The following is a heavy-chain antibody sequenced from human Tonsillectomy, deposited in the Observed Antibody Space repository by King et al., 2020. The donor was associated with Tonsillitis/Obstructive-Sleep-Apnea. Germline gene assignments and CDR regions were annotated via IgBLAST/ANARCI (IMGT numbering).Heavy chain of an antibody. V-gene: IGHV3-21*01. CDR3: ARGRSSWESDFDY. CDR2: ITSYI. Sequence: VQLVESGGGLVRPGGSLRLSCTASGFTFSSYSMSWVRQAPGKGLEWVSSITSYIYYADSVKGRFTISRDNAKKSLYLQMNSLRAEDTAVYYCARGRSSWESDFDYWGQGTLVTVSS. CDR1: GFTFSSYS. D-gene: IGHD1-26*01. J-gene: IGHJ4*02.